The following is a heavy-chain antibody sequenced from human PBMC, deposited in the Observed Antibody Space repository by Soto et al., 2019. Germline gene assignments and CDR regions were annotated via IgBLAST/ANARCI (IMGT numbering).Heavy chain of an antibody. CDR1: GCSISSCGYY. Sequence: PSETLSLTCTVSGCSISSCGYYWSWIRQHPGKGLEWIGYIYYSGSTYYNPSLKSRVTISVDTSKNQFSLKLSSVTAADTAVYYCARVNGSGAYYYGMDVWGQGTTVTVS. D-gene: IGHD3-10*01. CDR3: ARVNGSGAYYYGMDV. CDR2: IYYSGST. J-gene: IGHJ6*02. V-gene: IGHV4-31*03.